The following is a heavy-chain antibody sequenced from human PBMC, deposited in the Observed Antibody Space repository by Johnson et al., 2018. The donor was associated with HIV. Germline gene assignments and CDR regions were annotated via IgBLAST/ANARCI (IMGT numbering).Heavy chain of an antibody. V-gene: IGHV3-30*02. J-gene: IGHJ3*02. D-gene: IGHD5-18*01. Sequence: QVQLVESGGGLAKPAWSPRLSCAASQFTFSSYGMHWVRQAPGKGLEWVAFIRYDGSNKYYADSVKGRFTISRYNSKNTLYLQMNSLRAEDTAVYYCAKDPTAVVTAYAFDIWGQGTMVTVSS. CDR2: IRYDGSNK. CDR3: AKDPTAVVTAYAFDI. CDR1: QFTFSSYG.